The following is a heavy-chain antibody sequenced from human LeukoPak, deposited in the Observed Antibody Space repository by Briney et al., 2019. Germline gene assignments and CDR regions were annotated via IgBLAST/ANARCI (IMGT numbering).Heavy chain of an antibody. CDR1: GFTVSSNY. Sequence: GGSLRLSCAASGFTVSSNYMSWVRQAPGKGLEWVSVIYSGGSTYYADSVKGRFTISRDNSKNTLYLQMNSLRAEDTAVYYCASRRDTAMADYYYGMDVWGQGTTVTVSS. CDR3: ASRRDTAMADYYYGMDV. V-gene: IGHV3-53*01. J-gene: IGHJ6*02. CDR2: IYSGGST. D-gene: IGHD5-18*01.